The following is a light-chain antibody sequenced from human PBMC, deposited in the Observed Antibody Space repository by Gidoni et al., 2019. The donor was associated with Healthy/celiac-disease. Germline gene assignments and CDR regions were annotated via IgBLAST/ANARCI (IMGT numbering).Light chain of an antibody. CDR2: AAS. J-gene: IGKJ2*01. CDR3: QQSYSTPRTT. CDR1: QSISSY. V-gene: IGKV1-39*01. Sequence: DIQMTQSPSYLSASAGDRVTITCRASQSISSYLNWYQQKPGKAPKLLIYAASSLQSGVPSRFSGSGSGTDFTLTISSLQPEDFATYYCQQSYSTPRTTFGQGTKLEIK.